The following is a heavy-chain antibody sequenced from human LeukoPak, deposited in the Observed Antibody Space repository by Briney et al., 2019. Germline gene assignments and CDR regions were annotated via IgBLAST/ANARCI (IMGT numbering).Heavy chain of an antibody. D-gene: IGHD2-2*01. CDR3: ANRYCTSSSCSRTLEN. Sequence: PGGSLRLSCAASGFTVSSNYMSWVRQAPGKGLEWVSVIYSGGSTYYADSVKGRFTISRDNSKNTLYLHMNSLRAEDTAVYYCANRYCTSSSCSRTLENWGQGTLVTVSS. CDR1: GFTVSSNY. CDR2: IYSGGST. V-gene: IGHV3-53*01. J-gene: IGHJ4*02.